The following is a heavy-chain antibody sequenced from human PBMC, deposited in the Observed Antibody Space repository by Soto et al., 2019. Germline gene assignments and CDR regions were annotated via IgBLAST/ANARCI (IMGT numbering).Heavy chain of an antibody. CDR2: IYYSGST. CDR1: GGSISSGGYY. CDR3: ASPEFLAAAGTGDY. D-gene: IGHD6-13*01. V-gene: IGHV4-31*03. Sequence: SETLSLTCTVSGGSISSGGYYWSWIRQHPGKGLEWIGYIYYSGSTYYNPSLKSRVTISVDTSKNQFSLKLSSVTAADTAVYYCASPEFLAAAGTGDYWGQGTLVTVSS. J-gene: IGHJ4*02.